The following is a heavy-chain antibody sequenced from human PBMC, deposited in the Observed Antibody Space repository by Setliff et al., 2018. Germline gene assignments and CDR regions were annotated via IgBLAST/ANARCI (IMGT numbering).Heavy chain of an antibody. V-gene: IGHV4-34*01. D-gene: IGHD3-10*01. CDR1: GGSFSGYY. J-gene: IGHJ6*03. CDR2: IYHSGST. Sequence: PSETLSLTCAVYGGSFSGYYWSWIRQPPGKGLEWIGEIYHSGSTNYNPSLKSRVTISVDKSKNQFSLKLSSVTAADTAVYYCARALLWFGEGMDVWGKGTTVTVSS. CDR3: ARALLWFGEGMDV.